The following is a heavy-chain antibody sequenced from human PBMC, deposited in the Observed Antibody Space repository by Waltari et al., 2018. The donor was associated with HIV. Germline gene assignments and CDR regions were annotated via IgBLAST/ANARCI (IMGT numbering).Heavy chain of an antibody. Sequence: QVQLVQSGAEVKKPGASVKVSCKASGYTFTSYAMHWVRQAPGQRLEWMGWINAGNGNTKYSRKFQGRVTITRDTSASTAYMELSSLRSEDTAVYYCARVNWGSFDYWGQGTLVTVSS. CDR3: ARVNWGSFDY. CDR2: INAGNGNT. CDR1: GYTFTSYA. J-gene: IGHJ4*02. V-gene: IGHV1-3*01. D-gene: IGHD7-27*01.